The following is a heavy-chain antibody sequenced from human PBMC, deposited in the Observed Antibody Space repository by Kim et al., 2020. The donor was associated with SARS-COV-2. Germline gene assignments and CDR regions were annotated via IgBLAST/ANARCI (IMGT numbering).Heavy chain of an antibody. CDR1: GFIFGNYY. J-gene: IGHJ4*02. CDR2: ISRNSADI. V-gene: IGHV3-11*05. CDR3: TRDRRPADY. Sequence: GGSLRLSCVASGFIFGNYYMTWIRQAPGKGLECVSYISRNSADIKYADSVRGRFTISSDNAKNSLYLQMNSLRAEDTAVYYCTRDRRPADYWGQGTLVTVSS. D-gene: IGHD2-2*01.